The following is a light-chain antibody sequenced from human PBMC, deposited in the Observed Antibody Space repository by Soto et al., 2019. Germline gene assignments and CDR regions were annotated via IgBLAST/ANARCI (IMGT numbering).Light chain of an antibody. CDR1: QSITYW. V-gene: IGKV1-5*01. Sequence: DIQMTQSPSSLSASVGDRVTITCRASQSITYWLAWYQQKPGRAPKLLIYDVFNLQSGVPSRFSGSGSGTEFTLTSSSLQPDDAVTYYCQHYHSLSFTFGEGTKLEIK. CDR2: DVF. J-gene: IGKJ2*01. CDR3: QHYHSLSFT.